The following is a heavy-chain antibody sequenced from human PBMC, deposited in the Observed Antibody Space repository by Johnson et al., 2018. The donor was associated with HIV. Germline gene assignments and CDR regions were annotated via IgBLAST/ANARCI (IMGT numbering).Heavy chain of an antibody. CDR1: GFTFSSYG. V-gene: IGHV3-30*02. CDR2: IRYDGSST. D-gene: IGHD2-2*02. Sequence: QVQLVESGGGVVQPGGSLRLSCAASGFTFSSYGMHWVRQAPGKGLEWVAFIRYDGSSTYYADSVKGRFTISRDNSRSTVYLHMINLRADDMAVYYCARVSSSRTRGRVPAAICAFDIWGQGTMVTVSS. CDR3: ARVSSSRTRGRVPAAICAFDI. J-gene: IGHJ3*02.